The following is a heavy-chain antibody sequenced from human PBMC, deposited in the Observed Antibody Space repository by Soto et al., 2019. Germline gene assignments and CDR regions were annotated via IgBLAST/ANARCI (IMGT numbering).Heavy chain of an antibody. Sequence: PGGSLRLSCAASGFTFDDYTMHWVRQAPGKGLEWVSLISWDGGSTYYADSVKGRSTISRDNSKNSLYLQMNSLRTEDTALYYCAKDIDSSLGVFDYWGQGTLVTVSS. CDR3: AKDIDSSLGVFDY. CDR1: GFTFDDYT. D-gene: IGHD6-13*01. CDR2: ISWDGGST. J-gene: IGHJ4*02. V-gene: IGHV3-43*01.